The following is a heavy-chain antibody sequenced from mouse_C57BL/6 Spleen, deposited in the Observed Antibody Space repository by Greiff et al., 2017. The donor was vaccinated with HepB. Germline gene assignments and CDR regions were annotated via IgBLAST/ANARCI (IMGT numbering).Heavy chain of an antibody. D-gene: IGHD2-1*01. Sequence: DVKLVESGGGLVKPGGSLKLSCAASGFTFSSYAMSWVRQTPEKRLEWVATISDGGSYTYYTDNVKGRFTISRDNAKNNLYLQMSHLKSEDTAMYYCARGLIYYGNYVPFAYWGQGTLVTVSA. CDR2: ISDGGSYT. J-gene: IGHJ3*01. CDR1: GFTFSSYA. V-gene: IGHV5-4*03. CDR3: ARGLIYYGNYVPFAY.